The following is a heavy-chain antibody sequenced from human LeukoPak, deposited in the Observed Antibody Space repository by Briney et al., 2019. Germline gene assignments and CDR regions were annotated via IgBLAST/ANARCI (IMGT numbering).Heavy chain of an antibody. Sequence: GGSLRLSCAASGFTVSSNYMSWVRQAPGKGLEWVSVIYSGGRTYYADSVKGRFTISSHNSKNTLYFQMNSLRDEDTAVYFCARGGLSGSYFLYWGHGTLVTVSS. CDR1: GFTVSSNY. D-gene: IGHD1-26*01. CDR2: IYSGGRT. V-gene: IGHV3-53*01. CDR3: ARGGLSGSYFLY. J-gene: IGHJ4*01.